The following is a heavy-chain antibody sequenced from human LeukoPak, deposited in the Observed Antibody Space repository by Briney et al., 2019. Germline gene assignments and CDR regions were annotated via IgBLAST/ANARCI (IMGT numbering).Heavy chain of an antibody. CDR3: ARREMTGSGSGSYQL. CDR2: IYYSGST. Sequence: PSQTLSLTCTVSGGSISSASYYWSWIRQPPGKGLEWIGYIYYSGSTNYNPSLKSRVTISVDTSKNQFSLKLSSVTAADTAVYYCARREMTGSGSGSYQLWGQGTLVTVSS. V-gene: IGHV4-61*01. D-gene: IGHD3-10*01. CDR1: GGSISSASYY. J-gene: IGHJ4*02.